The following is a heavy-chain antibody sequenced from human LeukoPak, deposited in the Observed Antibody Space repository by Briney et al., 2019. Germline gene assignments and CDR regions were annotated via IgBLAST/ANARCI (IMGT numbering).Heavy chain of an antibody. CDR3: ASDAPGDHSGSPN. Sequence: PGGSLRLSCTASGFTFTSYAMHWVRQAPGKGLEWVAVISYDASNKYYADSVKGRFTISRDNSKNTLYLQMNSLRAEDTAVYYCASDAPGDHSGSPNWGQGTLVTVSS. CDR1: GFTFTSYA. V-gene: IGHV3-30*04. D-gene: IGHD1-26*01. CDR2: ISYDASNK. J-gene: IGHJ4*02.